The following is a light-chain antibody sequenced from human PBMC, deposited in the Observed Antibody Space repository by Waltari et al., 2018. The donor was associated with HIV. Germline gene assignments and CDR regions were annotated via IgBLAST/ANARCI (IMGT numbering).Light chain of an antibody. CDR2: GAS. V-gene: IGKV3-15*01. CDR1: QNIGTN. J-gene: IGKJ1*01. Sequence: EIVMKQSPATLSVSPGAGATLSCRASQNIGTNLARYQQKPGQAPRLLIYGASTRATGIPARFSGSGAGTEFTLAISSLQAEDFAVYYCQQYDTWPPKTFGQGTKVEIK. CDR3: QQYDTWPPKT.